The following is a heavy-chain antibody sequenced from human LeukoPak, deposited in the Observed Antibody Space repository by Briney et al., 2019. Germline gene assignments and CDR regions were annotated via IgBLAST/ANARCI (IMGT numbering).Heavy chain of an antibody. Sequence: GGSLRPSCAASGFTFSSSWMHWVRQAPGKGLVWVSRINSDGSSTNYADSVKGRFTISRDNAQNTLYLQMNSLRAEDTAVYYCAREGRGGYYGFDYWGQGTLVTVSS. CDR3: AREGRGGYYGFDY. CDR2: INSDGSST. J-gene: IGHJ4*02. CDR1: GFTFSSSW. V-gene: IGHV3-74*01. D-gene: IGHD3-3*01.